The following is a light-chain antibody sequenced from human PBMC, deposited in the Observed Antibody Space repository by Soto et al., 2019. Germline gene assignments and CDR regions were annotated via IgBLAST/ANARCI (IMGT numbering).Light chain of an antibody. CDR3: QAWDSSTVV. CDR2: QDS. J-gene: IGLJ2*01. V-gene: IGLV3-1*01. Sequence: YELTQPPSVSVSPGQTASITCSGAKLGDKYACWYQQRPGQSPVLLIYQDSKRPAGIPERFSGSNSGNTATLTISGTQAMDDADYYCQAWDSSTVVFGGGTKLTVL. CDR1: KLGDKY.